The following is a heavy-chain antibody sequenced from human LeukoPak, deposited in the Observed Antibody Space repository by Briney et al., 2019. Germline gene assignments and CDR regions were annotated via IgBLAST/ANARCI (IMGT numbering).Heavy chain of an antibody. CDR2: ISWDGGST. D-gene: IGHD3-9*01. J-gene: IGHJ4*02. CDR3: AKDGRGSVAGYYFDY. Sequence: GGSLRLSRAASGFTFDDYAMHWVRQAPGKGLEWVSLISWDGGSTYYADSVKGRFTISRDNSKNSLYLQMNSLRAEDTALYYCAKDGRGSVAGYYFDYWGQGTLVTVSS. V-gene: IGHV3-43D*03. CDR1: GFTFDDYA.